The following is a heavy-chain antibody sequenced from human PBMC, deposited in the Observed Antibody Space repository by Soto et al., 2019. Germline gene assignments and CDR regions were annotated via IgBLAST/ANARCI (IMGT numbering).Heavy chain of an antibody. J-gene: IGHJ6*02. V-gene: IGHV1-69*04. D-gene: IGHD2-2*01. CDR1: GGTFSSYT. CDR3: ARDRGYCSSTSCYEGAYYYYGMDV. Sequence: SVKVSCKASGGTFSSYTISWVRQAPGQGLEWMGRIIPILGIANYAQKFQGRVTITADKSTSTAYMELSSLRSEDTAVYYCARDRGYCSSTSCYEGAYYYYGMDVWGQGTTVTVSS. CDR2: IIPILGIA.